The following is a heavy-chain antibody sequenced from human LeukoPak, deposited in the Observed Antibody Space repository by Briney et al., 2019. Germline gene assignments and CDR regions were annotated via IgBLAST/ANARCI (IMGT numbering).Heavy chain of an antibody. J-gene: IGHJ1*01. CDR3: ARGGQYFHH. Sequence: PGGSLRLSCAASGFIFSNFWMTWVRQAPGKGLEWVANIKQDGSEKYYVDSVRGRFTISRDNGKNSVYLQMSSLRGEDTAVYYCARGGQYFHHWGQGTLVTVSS. CDR2: IKQDGSEK. CDR1: GFIFSNFW. V-gene: IGHV3-7*04.